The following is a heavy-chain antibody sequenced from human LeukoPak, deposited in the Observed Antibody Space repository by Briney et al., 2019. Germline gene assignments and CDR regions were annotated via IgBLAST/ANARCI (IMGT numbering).Heavy chain of an antibody. J-gene: IGHJ6*03. CDR3: ARAGGYSYGSMDV. CDR2: IIPIFGTA. CDR1: GGTFSSYA. Sequence: SSGKVSCKASGGTFSSYAISWMRQAPGQGLEWMGGIIPIFGTANYAQKFQGRVTITPDESTSKAYMGLSSLRSEDTAVYYCARAGGYSYGSMDVWGKGTTVTVSS. D-gene: IGHD5-18*01. V-gene: IGHV1-69*01.